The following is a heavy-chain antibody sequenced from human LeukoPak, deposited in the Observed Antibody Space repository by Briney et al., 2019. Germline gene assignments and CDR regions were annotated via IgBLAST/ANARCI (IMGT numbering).Heavy chain of an antibody. CDR1: GGSFSGYY. Sequence: SETLSLTCAVYGGSFSGYYWSWIRQPPGKGLEWIGEINHSGSTNYNPSLKSRVTISVDTSKNQFSLKLSSVTAADTAVYYCARDRPRDGYYYYGMDVWGQGTTVTVSS. V-gene: IGHV4-34*01. J-gene: IGHJ6*02. CDR2: INHSGST. CDR3: ARDRPRDGYYYYGMDV.